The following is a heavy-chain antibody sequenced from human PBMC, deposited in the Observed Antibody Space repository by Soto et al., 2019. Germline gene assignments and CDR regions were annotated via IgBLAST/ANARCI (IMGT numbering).Heavy chain of an antibody. J-gene: IGHJ4*02. CDR3: ARAIGADFFVY. CDR1: GFTFSNYA. V-gene: IGHV3-23*01. CDR2: ISDNGANT. Sequence: GGSLRLSCIASGFTFSNYAMSWVRQAPGKGLEWVSTISDNGANTFIGDSMKDHFDISRDNSKNTVFLHLSTVRAEDTAIYYCARAIGADFFVYWGQGTPVTVLL. D-gene: IGHD6-25*01.